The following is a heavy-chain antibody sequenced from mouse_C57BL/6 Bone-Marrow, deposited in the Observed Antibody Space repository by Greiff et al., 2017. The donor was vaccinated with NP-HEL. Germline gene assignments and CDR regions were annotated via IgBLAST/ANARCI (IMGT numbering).Heavy chain of an antibody. CDR3: TRDGILGY. CDR2: IDPETGGT. V-gene: IGHV1-15*01. Sequence: QVHVKQSGAELVRPGASVTLSCKASGYTFTDYEMHWVKQTPVHGLEWIGAIDPETGGTAYNQKFKGKAILTADKSSSTAYMELRSLTSEDSAVYYCTRDGILGYWGQGTTLTVSS. CDR1: GYTFTDYE. D-gene: IGHD3-3*01. J-gene: IGHJ2*01.